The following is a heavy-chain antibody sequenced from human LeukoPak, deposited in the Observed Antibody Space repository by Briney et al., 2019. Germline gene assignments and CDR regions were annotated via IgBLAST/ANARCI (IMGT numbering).Heavy chain of an antibody. V-gene: IGHV3-64D*06. CDR1: GTAFRTYA. D-gene: IGHD5-12*01. CDR3: VRTYDENPLGWFDP. Sequence: GGSLRLSCSASGTAFRTYAMHGVRQPPGKGLYYVSAISINGGSTYYADSVRGRFTIPRDNSKNTLYLQMSSLRPDDTAVYYCVRTYDENPLGWFDPWGQGTLVTVSS. CDR2: ISINGGST. J-gene: IGHJ5*02.